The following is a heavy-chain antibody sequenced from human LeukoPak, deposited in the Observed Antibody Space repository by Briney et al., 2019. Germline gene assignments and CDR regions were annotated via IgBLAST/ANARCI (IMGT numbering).Heavy chain of an antibody. Sequence: GGSLRLSCAASGITFSDYYMSWIRQAPGKGLEWVSYISSSGSTIYYADSVKGRFTISRDNAKNSLYLQMNSLRAEDTAVYYCARSLKYYYDSSGLGYWGQGTLVTVSS. V-gene: IGHV3-11*04. CDR3: ARSLKYYYDSSGLGY. J-gene: IGHJ4*02. CDR1: GITFSDYY. CDR2: ISSSGSTI. D-gene: IGHD3-22*01.